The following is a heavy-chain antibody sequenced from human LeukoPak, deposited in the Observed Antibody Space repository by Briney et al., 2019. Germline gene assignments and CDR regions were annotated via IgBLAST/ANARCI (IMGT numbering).Heavy chain of an antibody. Sequence: GGSLRLSCAASGFTFSSYWMHWVRQAPGKGLVWVSRINGDGSSTSYADSVKGRFTISRDNAKNTLYLQMNSLRAEDTAVYYCARGGYSNVNLEYWGQGTLVTVSS. CDR3: ARGGYSNVNLEY. CDR2: INGDGSST. D-gene: IGHD2-15*01. J-gene: IGHJ4*02. CDR1: GFTFSSYW. V-gene: IGHV3-74*01.